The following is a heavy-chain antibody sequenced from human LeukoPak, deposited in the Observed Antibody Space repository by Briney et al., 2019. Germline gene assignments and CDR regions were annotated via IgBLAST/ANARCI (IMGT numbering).Heavy chain of an antibody. J-gene: IGHJ4*02. CDR3: ARQAALLLLMVIDY. V-gene: IGHV4-39*01. CDR2: IYYSGSP. Sequence: SETLSLTCTVSGGSISSSSYYWGWIRQPPGKGLEWIGRIYYSGSPSYNPSLKSRATISVDTSKNQFSLKLSSVTAADTAVYYCARQAALLLLMVIDYWGQRTLVTVSS. CDR1: GGSISSSSYY. D-gene: IGHD2-8*01.